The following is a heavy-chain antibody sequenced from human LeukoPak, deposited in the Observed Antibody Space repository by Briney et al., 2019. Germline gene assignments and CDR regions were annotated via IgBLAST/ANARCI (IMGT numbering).Heavy chain of an antibody. Sequence: TSETLSLTCAVYSESFSGYYWSWIRQPPGKGLKWIGEINHSGITNYNPSLKSRVTISLDTSRSQFSLMLSSVTAADTAVYYCARGKYDSGGYYLDYWGQGTLVTVSS. CDR2: INHSGIT. J-gene: IGHJ4*02. D-gene: IGHD3-22*01. CDR3: ARGKYDSGGYYLDY. V-gene: IGHV4-34*01. CDR1: SESFSGYY.